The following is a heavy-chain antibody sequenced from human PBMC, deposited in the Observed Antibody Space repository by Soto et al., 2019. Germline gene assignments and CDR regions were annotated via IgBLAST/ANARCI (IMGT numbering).Heavy chain of an antibody. Sequence: GGSLRLSCGASGLSVSDNYMGWVRQAPGRGLEWVSVMYAGGDTHYADSVKGRFTISRDKCENTLYLQMNSLRDEDTGVYFCVSRIPSWVFDYWGLGTLVTVSS. J-gene: IGHJ4*01. D-gene: IGHD2-21*01. CDR1: GLSVSDNY. V-gene: IGHV3-53*01. CDR2: MYAGGDT. CDR3: VSRIPSWVFDY.